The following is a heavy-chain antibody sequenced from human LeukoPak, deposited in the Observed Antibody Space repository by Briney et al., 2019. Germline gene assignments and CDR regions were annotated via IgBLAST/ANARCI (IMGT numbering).Heavy chain of an antibody. CDR2: INPNSGGT. D-gene: IGHD3-3*01. CDR1: GYTFTGYY. Sequence: ASVKVSCKASGYTFTGYYMHWVRQAPGQGLEWMGWINPNSGGTNYAQKFQGRVTMTRDTSISTAYMELSRLRSDDTAVYYCARVNYDFWSGYSTRYNWFDPWGQGTLVTVSS. CDR3: ARVNYDFWSGYSTRYNWFDP. V-gene: IGHV1-2*02. J-gene: IGHJ5*02.